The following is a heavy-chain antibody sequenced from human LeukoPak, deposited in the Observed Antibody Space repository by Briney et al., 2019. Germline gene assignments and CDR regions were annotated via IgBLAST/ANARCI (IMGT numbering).Heavy chain of an antibody. V-gene: IGHV4-39*01. CDR1: GGSISSSSYY. CDR2: IYYSGST. J-gene: IGHJ4*02. Sequence: SETLSLTCTVSGGSISSSSYYWGWIRQPPGKGLEWIGSIYYSGSTYYNPSLKSRVTISVDTSKNQFSLKLSSVTAADTAVYYCARQVRTYYDILTGYYIHSPGSYYFDYWGQGTLVTVSS. CDR3: ARQVRTYYDILTGYYIHSPGSYYFDY. D-gene: IGHD3-9*01.